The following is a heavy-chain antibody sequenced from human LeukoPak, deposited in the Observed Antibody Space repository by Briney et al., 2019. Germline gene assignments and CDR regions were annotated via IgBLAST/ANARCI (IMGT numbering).Heavy chain of an antibody. Sequence: ASVKVSCKASGYTFTGFRMQWARQAPGQGLEWMGWINPSNGDTNSEQKFQGRVTMTRDTSISTVYMELSRLTSDDTAEYYCARSWYGMDVWDQGTTVIVSS. D-gene: IGHD6-13*01. CDR2: INPSNGDT. CDR1: GYTFTGFR. CDR3: ARSWYGMDV. V-gene: IGHV1-2*02. J-gene: IGHJ6*02.